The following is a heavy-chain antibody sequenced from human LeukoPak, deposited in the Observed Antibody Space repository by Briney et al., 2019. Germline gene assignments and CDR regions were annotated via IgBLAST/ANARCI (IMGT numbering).Heavy chain of an antibody. J-gene: IGHJ4*02. CDR1: GYSISSGYY. CDR3: ARRVAVAGIEYYFDY. CDR2: IYHSGST. V-gene: IGHV4-38-2*02. Sequence: SETLSLTCTVSGYSISSGYYWGWIRQPPGKGLEWIGSIYHSGSTYYNPSLKSRVTMSVDRSKNQFSLKLSSVTAADTAVYYCARRVAVAGIEYYFDYWGQGTLVTVSS. D-gene: IGHD6-19*01.